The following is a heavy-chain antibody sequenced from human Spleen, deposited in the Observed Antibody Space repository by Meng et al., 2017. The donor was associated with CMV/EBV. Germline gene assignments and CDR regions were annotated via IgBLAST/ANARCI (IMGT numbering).Heavy chain of an antibody. CDR2: INPNSGGT. D-gene: IGHD1-14*01. V-gene: IGHV1-2*02. Sequence: AFGYTLSDYYMHWVRKAPGQGLEWMGWINPNSGGTNDAQKFQGRVTMTRDTSINTAYIKLSRLTSDDTAIYFCARGRKYKTSSYWFDRWGQGTLVTVSS. CDR1: GYTLSDYY. CDR3: ARGRKYKTSSYWFDR. J-gene: IGHJ5*02.